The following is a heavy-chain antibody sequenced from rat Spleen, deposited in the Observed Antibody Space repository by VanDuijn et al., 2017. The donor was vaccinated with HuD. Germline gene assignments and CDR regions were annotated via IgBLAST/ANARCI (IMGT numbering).Heavy chain of an antibody. J-gene: IGHJ3*01. V-gene: IGHV3-3*01. D-gene: IGHD1-12*02. CDR2: INSAGNT. CDR3: ARSEGTHYYLPFAD. CDR1: GHSITSAYR. Sequence: EVQLQESGPGLVKPSQSLSLTCSVTGHSITSAYRWNWIRKFPGNKLEWMGYINSAGNTNYNPSLKSRISISRDTSKNQFFLQVNSLSTDDTATYYCARSEGTHYYLPFADWGQGSLVTVSS.